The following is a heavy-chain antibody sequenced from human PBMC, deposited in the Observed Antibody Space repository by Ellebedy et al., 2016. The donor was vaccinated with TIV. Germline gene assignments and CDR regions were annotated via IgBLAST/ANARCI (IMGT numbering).Heavy chain of an antibody. CDR2: VYHSGSI. CDR3: ARDDRIAVARGGTWVWFDP. J-gene: IGHJ5*02. D-gene: IGHD6-19*01. Sequence: MPSETLSLTCVVSGDSINSENFWSWVRQTPGKGLEWIGEVYHSGSIHYNPSLKSRVTISIDKSKNQFSLNMNSMTAADTAVYYCARDDRIAVARGGTWVWFDPWGQGTLVTVSS. V-gene: IGHV4-4*02. CDR1: GDSINSENF.